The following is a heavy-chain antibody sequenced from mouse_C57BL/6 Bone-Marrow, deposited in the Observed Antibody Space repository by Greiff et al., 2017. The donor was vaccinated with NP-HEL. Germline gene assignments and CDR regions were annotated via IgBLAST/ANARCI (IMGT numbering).Heavy chain of an antibody. CDR2: ISYDGSN. V-gene: IGHV3-6*01. D-gene: IGHD2-2*01. CDR1: GYSITSGYY. CDR3: ARGGGYDWYFDV. J-gene: IGHJ1*03. Sequence: EVKLQESGPGLVKPSQSLSLTCSVTGYSITSGYYWNWIRQFPGNKLEWMGYISYDGSNNYNPSLKNRISITRDTSKNQFFLKLNSVTTEDTATYYCARGGGYDWYFDVWGTGTTVTVSS.